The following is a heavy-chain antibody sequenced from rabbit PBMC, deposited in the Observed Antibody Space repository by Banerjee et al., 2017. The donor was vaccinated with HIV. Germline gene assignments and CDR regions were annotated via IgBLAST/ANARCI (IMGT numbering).Heavy chain of an antibody. CDR3: ARWGSGWNLNL. V-gene: IGHV1S45*01. Sequence: QEQLEEAGGDLVKPEGSLTLTCKASGFSFSSGYDMCWVRQAPGKGLEWIASINVDSTGITYYASWAKGRFTISKTSSTTVTLQMTSLTAADTATYFCARWGSGWNLNLWGPGTLVTVS. CDR2: INVDSTGIT. CDR1: GFSFSSGYD. D-gene: IGHD1-1*01. J-gene: IGHJ4*01.